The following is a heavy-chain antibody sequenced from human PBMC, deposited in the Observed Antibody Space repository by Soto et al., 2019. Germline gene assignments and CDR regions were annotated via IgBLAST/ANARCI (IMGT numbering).Heavy chain of an antibody. V-gene: IGHV1-18*01. CDR1: GYSFTTYG. CDR3: ARGYCNSPSCSGRDWFDP. D-gene: IGHD2-2*01. J-gene: IGHJ5*02. Sequence: QVQLVQSGAEVKKPGASVKVSCKASGYSFTTYGTNWVRQAPGLGLEWMGWVSAYNGDTKYAQKLQGRVTMTTDTSTTTASMELRSLRSDDTAVYFCARGYCNSPSCSGRDWFDPWGQGTLVTVSP. CDR2: VSAYNGDT.